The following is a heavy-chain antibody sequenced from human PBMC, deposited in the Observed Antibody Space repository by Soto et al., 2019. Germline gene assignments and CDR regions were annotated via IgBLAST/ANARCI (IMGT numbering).Heavy chain of an antibody. V-gene: IGHV4-4*02. CDR1: SGSISSSNW. D-gene: IGHD2-8*01. CDR2: IYHSGST. J-gene: IGHJ4*02. Sequence: SETLSLTCAVSSGSISSSNWWSWVRQPPGKGLECIGEIYHSGSTNYNPSLKSRVTISVDKSKNQLSLKLSSVTAADTAVYYFSRLPYCTNGVCYLDYWGQGTLVTVSS. CDR3: SRLPYCTNGVCYLDY.